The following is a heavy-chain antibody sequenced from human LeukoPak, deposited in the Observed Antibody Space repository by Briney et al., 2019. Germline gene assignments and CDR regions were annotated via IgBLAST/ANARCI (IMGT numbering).Heavy chain of an antibody. D-gene: IGHD6-13*01. CDR1: GFTFSSYA. CDR3: VKDPTPYSSSPNGN. J-gene: IGHJ4*02. CDR2: ISSNGGST. V-gene: IGHV3-64D*06. Sequence: GGSLRLSCSASGFTFSSYAMHWVRQAPGKGLEYVSTISSNGGSTYYADSVKVRFTISRDNSKNTLYLQMSSLRAEDTAVYYCVKDPTPYSSSPNGNWGQGTLVTVSS.